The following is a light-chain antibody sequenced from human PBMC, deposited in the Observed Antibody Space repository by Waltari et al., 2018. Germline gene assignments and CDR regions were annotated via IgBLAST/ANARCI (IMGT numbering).Light chain of an antibody. J-gene: IGLJ1*01. V-gene: IGLV1-47*01. Sequence: QSVLTQPPSASGTPGQRVTISCSGSSSNIGGNYVYWYQHLPGTAPRLLIYRNNQRPSGVPDRFSGSKSGPSASLAISELRSEDEADDYCAAWDDSLTGFYVFGSGTRVTV. CDR3: AAWDDSLTGFYV. CDR1: SSNIGGNY. CDR2: RNN.